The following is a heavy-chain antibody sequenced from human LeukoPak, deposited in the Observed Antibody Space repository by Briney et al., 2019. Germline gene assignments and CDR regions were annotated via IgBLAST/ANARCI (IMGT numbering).Heavy chain of an antibody. J-gene: IGHJ4*02. V-gene: IGHV4-38-2*02. Sequence: SETLSLTCTVSGYSISSGYYWGWIRQPPGKGLEWIGSIYHSGSTYYNPSLKSRVTISVDTSKNQFSLKLSSVTAADTAVYYCARARSSGWNYYFDYWGQGTLVTVSS. CDR3: ARARSSGWNYYFDY. CDR1: GYSISSGYY. D-gene: IGHD6-19*01. CDR2: IYHSGST.